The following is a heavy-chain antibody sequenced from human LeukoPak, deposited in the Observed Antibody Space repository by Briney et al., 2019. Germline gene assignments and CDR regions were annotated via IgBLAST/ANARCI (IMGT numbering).Heavy chain of an antibody. J-gene: IGHJ4*01. D-gene: IGHD6-13*01. CDR2: IYYSGST. Sequence: PSETLSLTCTVSGGSISSSSYYWGWIRQPPGKGLEWIGSIYYSGSTYYNPSLKSRVTISVDMSKNQFSLKLSSVTAADTAVYYCARHAYSSSFFDYWGHGTLVTVSS. CDR1: GGSISSSSYY. CDR3: ARHAYSSSFFDY. V-gene: IGHV4-39*01.